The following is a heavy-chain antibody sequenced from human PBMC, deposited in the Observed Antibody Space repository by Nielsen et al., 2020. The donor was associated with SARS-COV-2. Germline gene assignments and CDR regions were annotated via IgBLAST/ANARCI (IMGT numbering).Heavy chain of an antibody. CDR2: IYHSGST. CDR1: GGSISSSNW. Sequence: SETLSLTCAVSGGSISSSNWWSWVRQPPGKGLEWIGEIYHSGSTNYNPSLKSRVTISVDTSKNKFSLKLSSVTAADTAVYYCARGATWIQLWEDNWFDPWGQGTLVTVSS. V-gene: IGHV4-4*02. J-gene: IGHJ5*02. D-gene: IGHD5-18*01. CDR3: ARGATWIQLWEDNWFDP.